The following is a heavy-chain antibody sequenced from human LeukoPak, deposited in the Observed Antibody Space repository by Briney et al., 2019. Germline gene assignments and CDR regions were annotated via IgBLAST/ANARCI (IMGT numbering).Heavy chain of an antibody. CDR1: GGSISSYY. V-gene: IGHV4-4*07. J-gene: IGHJ5*02. CDR2: IYTSGST. Sequence: SETLSLTCTISGGSISSYYWSWIRQPAGKGLEWIGRIYTSGSTNYNPSLKSRVTMSVDTSKNQFSLKLSSVTAADTAVYYCARGVWVQHCSSTSCYTGWFDPWGQGTLVTVSS. D-gene: IGHD2-2*02. CDR3: ARGVWVQHCSSTSCYTGWFDP.